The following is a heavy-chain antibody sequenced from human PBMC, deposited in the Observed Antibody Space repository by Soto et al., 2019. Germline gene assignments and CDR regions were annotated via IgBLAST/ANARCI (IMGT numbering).Heavy chain of an antibody. D-gene: IGHD3-22*01. CDR2: IIPIFGTA. Sequence: ASVKVSCKASGCTFSSYAISWVRQAPGQGLEWMGGIIPIFGTANYAQKFQGRVTITADESTSTAYMELSSLRSEDTAVYYCARGRGDYDSSGYSLYYFDYWGQGTLVTVSS. J-gene: IGHJ4*02. V-gene: IGHV1-69*13. CDR3: ARGRGDYDSSGYSLYYFDY. CDR1: GCTFSSYA.